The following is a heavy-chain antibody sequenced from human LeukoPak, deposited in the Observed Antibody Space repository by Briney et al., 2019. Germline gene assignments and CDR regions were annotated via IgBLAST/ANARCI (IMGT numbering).Heavy chain of an antibody. V-gene: IGHV4-34*01. CDR2: INHSGST. CDR3: ARGRRNFIIAAAAGGSFDI. D-gene: IGHD6-13*01. J-gene: IGHJ3*02. CDR1: GGSFSGYY. Sequence: SETLSLTCAVYGGSFSGYYWSWIRQPPGKGLEWIGEINHSGSTNYNPSLKSRVTISVDTSKNQFSLKLSSVTAADTAVYYCARGRRNFIIAAAAGGSFDIWGQGTMVTVSS.